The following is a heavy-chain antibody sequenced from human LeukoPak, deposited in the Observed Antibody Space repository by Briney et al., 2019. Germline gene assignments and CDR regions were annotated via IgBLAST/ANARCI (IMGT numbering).Heavy chain of an antibody. CDR3: AKDVGKWESLHFFDY. CDR2: ISGSGAST. CDR1: GFTLNTNA. J-gene: IGHJ4*02. V-gene: IGHV3-23*01. D-gene: IGHD1-26*01. Sequence: GGSLRLSCLTSGFTLNTNAMSWVRQAPGKGLEWISGISGSGASTYYADSVKGRFTISRDDSRNTLYLQMNSLRGDDTAVYYCAKDVGKWESLHFFDYWGQGTLVTVSS.